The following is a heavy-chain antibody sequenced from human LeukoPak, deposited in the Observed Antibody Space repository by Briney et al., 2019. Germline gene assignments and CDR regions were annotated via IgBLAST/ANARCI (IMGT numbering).Heavy chain of an antibody. CDR2: ISYDGSNK. D-gene: IGHD3-10*01. V-gene: IGHV3-30*04. J-gene: IGHJ4*02. Sequence: GPLRLSCAASGFTFSSYAMHWVRQAPGKGLEWVAVISYDGSNKYYADSVKGRFTISRDNSKNTLYLQMNSLRAEDTALYYCARDERGSGSLDYWGQGTLVTVSS. CDR3: ARDERGSGSLDY. CDR1: GFTFSSYA.